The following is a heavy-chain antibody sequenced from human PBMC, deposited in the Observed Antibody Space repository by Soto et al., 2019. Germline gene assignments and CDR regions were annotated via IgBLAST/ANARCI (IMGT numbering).Heavy chain of an antibody. CDR3: ARDLSGGSCSLCYYYGMDV. D-gene: IGHD2-15*01. CDR1: GFTFSSYE. CDR2: VTSTGSTR. J-gene: IGHJ6*02. V-gene: IGHV3-48*03. Sequence: LRLSCAASGFTFSSYEMNWVRQAPGKGLEWVSDVTSTGSTRYYADSVKGRFTISRDNAKNSLYLQMNSLRAEDTAVYYCARDLSGGSCSLCYYYGMDVWGQGTTVTVSS.